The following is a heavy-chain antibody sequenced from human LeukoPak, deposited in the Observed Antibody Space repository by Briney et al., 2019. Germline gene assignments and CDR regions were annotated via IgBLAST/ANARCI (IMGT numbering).Heavy chain of an antibody. CDR3: ATYYYDSSGYYEFYYYYG. D-gene: IGHD3-22*01. V-gene: IGHV3-30*03. CDR1: GFTFSSYG. CDR2: ISYDGSNK. Sequence: PGRSLRLSCAASGFTFSSYGMHWVRQAPGKGLEWVAIISYDGSNKYYADSVKGRFTISRDNSKNTLYLQMNSLRAEDTAVYYCATYYYDSSGYYEFYYYYG. J-gene: IGHJ6*01.